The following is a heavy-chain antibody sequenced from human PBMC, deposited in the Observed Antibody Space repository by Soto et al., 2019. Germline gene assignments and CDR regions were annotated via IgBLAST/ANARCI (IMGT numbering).Heavy chain of an antibody. J-gene: IGHJ2*01. V-gene: IGHV1-69*13. D-gene: IGHD3-10*01. Sequence: SVKVSCKASGGTFSSYAISWLRQAPGQGLEWMGGIIPIFGTANYAQKFQGRVTITADESTSTAYMELSSLRSDDTAVYYCARGNTMLQGVSYWYSDLWGRDPLFTVSS. CDR3: ARGNTMLQGVSYWYSDL. CDR1: GGTFSSYA. CDR2: IIPIFGTA.